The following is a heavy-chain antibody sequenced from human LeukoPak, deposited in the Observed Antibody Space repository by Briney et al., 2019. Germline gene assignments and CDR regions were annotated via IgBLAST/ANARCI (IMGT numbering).Heavy chain of an antibody. J-gene: IGHJ4*02. V-gene: IGHV4-34*01. Sequence: SETLSLTCAVYGGSFSGYYWSWIRQPPGKGLEWIGEINHSGSTNYNPSLKSRVTISVGTSKNQFSLKLSSVTAADTAVYYCARGPRSYYYGSGSYYNRGYYFDYWGQGTLVTVSS. D-gene: IGHD3-10*01. CDR2: INHSGST. CDR1: GGSFSGYY. CDR3: ARGPRSYYYGSGSYYNRGYYFDY.